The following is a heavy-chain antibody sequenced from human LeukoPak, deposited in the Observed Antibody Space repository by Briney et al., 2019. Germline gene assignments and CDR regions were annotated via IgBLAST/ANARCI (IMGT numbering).Heavy chain of an antibody. Sequence: GASVKVSCKASGGTFSSYAISWVRQAPGQGLEWMGGIIPIFGTANYAQKFQGRVTITADKSTGTAYMEVSSLRSEDTAVYYCARDRDSSSFDPWGQGTLVTVSS. J-gene: IGHJ5*02. CDR3: ARDRDSSSFDP. V-gene: IGHV1-69*06. D-gene: IGHD6-6*01. CDR2: IIPIFGTA. CDR1: GGTFSSYA.